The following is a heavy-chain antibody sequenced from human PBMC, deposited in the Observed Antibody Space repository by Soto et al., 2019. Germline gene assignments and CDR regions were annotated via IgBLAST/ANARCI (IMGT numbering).Heavy chain of an antibody. J-gene: IGHJ3*02. D-gene: IGHD2-2*03. V-gene: IGHV4-31*03. Sequence: SETLSLTSTVSGVFISSGGYYWSWIRQHPGKGLEWIGYIYYSGSTYYNPSLKSRVTISVDTSKNQFSLKLSSVTAADTAVYYCARVRLDIVLAPAAMRAFDIRGQGTMVTVSS. CDR2: IYYSGST. CDR1: GVFISSGGYY. CDR3: ARVRLDIVLAPAAMRAFDI.